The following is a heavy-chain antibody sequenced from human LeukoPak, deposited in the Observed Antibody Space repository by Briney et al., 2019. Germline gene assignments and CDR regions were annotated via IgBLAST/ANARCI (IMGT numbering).Heavy chain of an antibody. Sequence: PSETLSLTCTVSGGSISSYYWSWIRQPPEKRLECSGYIYYSGSNNYSPSLESRVNISVDTSKNQFSLRLSSVTAADTAVYYCARDVCTGATCNSGAIFDYWGQGTLVTVSS. V-gene: IGHV4-59*12. J-gene: IGHJ4*02. CDR3: ARDVCTGATCNSGAIFDY. CDR1: GGSISSYY. CDR2: IYYSGSN. D-gene: IGHD2-15*01.